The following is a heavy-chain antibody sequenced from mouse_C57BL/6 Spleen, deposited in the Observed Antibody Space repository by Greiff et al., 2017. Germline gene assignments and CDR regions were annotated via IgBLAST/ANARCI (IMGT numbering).Heavy chain of an antibody. CDR3: ARGTVVATCYFDY. J-gene: IGHJ2*01. CDR1: GYTFTSYW. V-gene: IGHV1-64*01. CDR2: IHPNSGST. Sequence: VQLQQPGAELVKPGASVKLSCKASGYTFTSYWMQWVKQRPGQGLEWIGMIHPNSGSTNYNEKFKGKATLTVDKSYSTAYMQLSSLTSESSAIYYAARGTVVATCYFDYWGQGTTLTVSS. D-gene: IGHD1-1*01.